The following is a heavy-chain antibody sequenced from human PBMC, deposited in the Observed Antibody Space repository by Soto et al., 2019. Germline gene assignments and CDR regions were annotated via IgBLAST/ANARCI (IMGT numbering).Heavy chain of an antibody. Sequence: GGSLRLSCAASGFTFSSYAMSWVRQAPGKGLEWVSAISGSGGSTYYADSVKGRFTISRDNSKNSLYLQMNSLRAEDTAVYYWATRPGLGPQIPLWGRGTLVTVSS. CDR1: GFTFSSYA. CDR2: ISGSGGST. V-gene: IGHV3-23*01. CDR3: ATRPGLGPQIPL. D-gene: IGHD3-16*01. J-gene: IGHJ4*02.